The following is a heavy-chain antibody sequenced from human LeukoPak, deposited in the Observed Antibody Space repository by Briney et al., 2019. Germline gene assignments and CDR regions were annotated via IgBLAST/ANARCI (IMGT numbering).Heavy chain of an antibody. CDR2: IYTSGST. D-gene: IGHD3-22*01. V-gene: IGHV4-61*02. CDR3: ARGRGWYYDSSGPFDY. CDR1: GGSISSGSYY. Sequence: SETLSLTCTVSGGSISSGSYYWSWIRQPAGKGLEWIGRIYTSGSTNYNPSLKSRFTISVDTSKNQFSLKLSSVTAADTAVYYCARGRGWYYDSSGPFDYWGQGTLVTVSS. J-gene: IGHJ4*02.